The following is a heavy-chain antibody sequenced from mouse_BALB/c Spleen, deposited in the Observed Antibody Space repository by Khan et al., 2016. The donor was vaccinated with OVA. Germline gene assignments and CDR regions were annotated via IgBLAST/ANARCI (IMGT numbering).Heavy chain of an antibody. J-gene: IGHJ3*01. Sequence: VRLQQSGPDLVKPGASVKMSCKASGYTFTNYVMNWVKQKPGQGLEWIGYINPYNDGIRYNEKFKGKATLTSDKSSSTAYMELSSLTSEDSAVYYGAREASNWDFSLACWGQGTLVTGSA. CDR2: INPYNDGI. CDR3: AREASNWDFSLAC. CDR1: GYTFTNYV. D-gene: IGHD4-1*01. V-gene: IGHV1S136*01.